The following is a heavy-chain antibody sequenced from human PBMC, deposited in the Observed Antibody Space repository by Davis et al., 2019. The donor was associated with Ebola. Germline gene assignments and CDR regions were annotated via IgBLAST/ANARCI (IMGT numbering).Heavy chain of an antibody. CDR3: ARERYGALWFDP. J-gene: IGHJ5*02. CDR1: GFTFSSYW. D-gene: IGHD4-17*01. CDR2: IKQDGSEK. V-gene: IGHV3-7*01. Sequence: GEPLKISCAASGFTFSSYWMSWVRQAPGKGLEWVANIKQDGSEKYYVDSVKGRFTISRDNAKNSLYLQMNSLRAEDTAVYYCARERYGALWFDPWGQGTLVTVSS.